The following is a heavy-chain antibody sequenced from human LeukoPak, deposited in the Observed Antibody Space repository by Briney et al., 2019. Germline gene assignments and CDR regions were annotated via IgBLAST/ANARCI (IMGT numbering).Heavy chain of an antibody. CDR1: GFSFSSDA. CDR2: ISSNGGST. J-gene: IGHJ4*02. V-gene: IGHV3-64D*06. Sequence: GGSLRPSWLASGFSFSSDAMHWVRQAPGKGLEYVSAISSNGGSTYYADSVKGRFTISRDNSKNTLYLQMSSLRAEDTAVYYCHVLGYCSSASCYVPRHFDYWGQGTLVTVSS. D-gene: IGHD2-2*01. CDR3: HVLGYCSSASCYVPRHFDY.